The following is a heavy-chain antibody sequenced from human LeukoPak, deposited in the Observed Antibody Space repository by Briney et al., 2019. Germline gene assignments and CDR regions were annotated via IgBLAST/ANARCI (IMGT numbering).Heavy chain of an antibody. D-gene: IGHD3-3*01. J-gene: IGHJ4*02. CDR3: ARDYFLEWSTRTFDY. Sequence: KPSETLSLTCAVYGGSFSGYYWSWIRQPPGKGLEWIGEINHSGSTNYNPSLKSRVTISVDTSKNQFSLKLSSVTAADTAVYYCARDYFLEWSTRTFDYWDQGTLVTVSS. V-gene: IGHV4-34*01. CDR1: GGSFSGYY. CDR2: INHSGST.